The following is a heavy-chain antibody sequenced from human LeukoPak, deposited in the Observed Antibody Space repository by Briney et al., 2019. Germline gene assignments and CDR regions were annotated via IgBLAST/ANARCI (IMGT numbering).Heavy chain of an antibody. D-gene: IGHD1-1*01. CDR1: GFTFSSYS. Sequence: GGSLRLSCAASGFTFSSYSMNWVRQAPGKGLEWVSSISSSSSYIYYADSVKGRFTISRDNAKNSLYLQMNSLRAEDTAVYYCARSGVAGVTGGWGLDYWGQGTLVTVSS. CDR2: ISSSSSYI. J-gene: IGHJ4*02. V-gene: IGHV3-21*01. CDR3: ARSGVAGVTGGWGLDY.